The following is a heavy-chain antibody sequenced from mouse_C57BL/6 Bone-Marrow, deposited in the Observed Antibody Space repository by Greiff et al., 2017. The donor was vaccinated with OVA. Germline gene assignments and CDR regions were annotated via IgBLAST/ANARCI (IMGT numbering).Heavy chain of an antibody. CDR3: ASATVYYDYDVGDY. V-gene: IGHV1-53*01. CDR2: INPSNGGT. CDR1: GYTFTSYW. D-gene: IGHD2-4*01. J-gene: IGHJ2*01. Sequence: QVQLQQPGTELVKPGASVKLSCKASGYTFTSYWMHWVKQRPGQGLEWIGNINPSNGGTNYNEKFKSKATLTVDKSYSTAYMQLSSLTSEDSAVYYCASATVYYDYDVGDYWGQGTTLTVSS.